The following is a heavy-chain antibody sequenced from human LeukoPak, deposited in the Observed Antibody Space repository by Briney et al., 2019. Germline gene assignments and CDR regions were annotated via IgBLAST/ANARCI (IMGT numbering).Heavy chain of an antibody. CDR2: ISYDGSNK. CDR1: GFTFSSYA. CDR3: ARDRRIAAPYYYYYMDV. D-gene: IGHD6-6*01. Sequence: GGSLRLSCAASGFTFSSYAMHWVRQAPGKGLEWVAVISYDGSNKYYADSVKGRFTNSRDNSTNTLYLQMNSLRAEDTAVYYCARDRRIAAPYYYYYMDVWGKGTTVTVSS. J-gene: IGHJ6*03. V-gene: IGHV3-30*01.